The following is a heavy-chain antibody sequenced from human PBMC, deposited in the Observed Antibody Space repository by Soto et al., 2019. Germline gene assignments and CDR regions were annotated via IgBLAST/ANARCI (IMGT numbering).Heavy chain of an antibody. D-gene: IGHD2-2*02. CDR1: GYTFIDYY. J-gene: IGHJ4*02. V-gene: IGHV1-2*04. CDR3: ARARRNFSGPTCYTDFDY. CDR2: INPNSGGT. Sequence: QVQLVQSGAEVKKPGDSVKVSCTASGYTFIDYYVHWVRQAPGQGLEWMGWINPNSGGTNYAQNLRGWVTTTRDTSISTAYMEVNRLRSDDTAVYYCARARRNFSGPTCYTDFDYWGQGTLGAVSS.